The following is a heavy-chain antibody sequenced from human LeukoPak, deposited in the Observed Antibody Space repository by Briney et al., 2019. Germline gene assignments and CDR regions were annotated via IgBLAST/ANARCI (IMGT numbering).Heavy chain of an antibody. Sequence: SETLSLTCTVSGGSISSSSYYWGWIRQPPGKGLEWIGSIYYSGSTYYNPSLKSRVTISVDTSKNQFSLKLSSATAADTAVYYCARFGYCSSTSCPNAFDIWGQGTMVTVSS. CDR1: GGSISSSSYY. D-gene: IGHD2-2*03. J-gene: IGHJ3*02. CDR3: ARFGYCSSTSCPNAFDI. V-gene: IGHV4-39*01. CDR2: IYYSGST.